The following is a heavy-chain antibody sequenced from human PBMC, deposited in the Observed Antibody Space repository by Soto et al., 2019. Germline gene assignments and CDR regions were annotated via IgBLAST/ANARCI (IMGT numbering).Heavy chain of an antibody. CDR1: GYTFTSYA. V-gene: IGHV1-3*01. J-gene: IGHJ4*02. CDR3: ARDLGGWPDY. CDR2: INAGNGNT. Sequence: QVQLVQSGAEVKKPGASVKVSCKASGYTFTSYAIHWVRQAPGQRLEWMGWINAGNGNTKYSQKFQGRVTITRDTPESTAYMELSSLTSEDTAVYYGARDLGGWPDYWGQGALVTVSS. D-gene: IGHD2-15*01.